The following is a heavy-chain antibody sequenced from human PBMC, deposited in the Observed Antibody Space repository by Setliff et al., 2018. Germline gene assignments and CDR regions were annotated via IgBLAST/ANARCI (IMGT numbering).Heavy chain of an antibody. CDR2: ISGDGITI. CDR1: GFSFSYYY. CDR3: AKVLAIFGVVTDIGFYFDY. V-gene: IGHV3-11*01. Sequence: GGSLRLSCAASGFSFSYYYMSWVRQAPGKGLEWLSKISGDGITIYYADSVKGRFTISRDNSKNTLYLQMNSLRAEDTAIYYCAKVLAIFGVVTDIGFYFDYWGQGSLVTVSS. J-gene: IGHJ4*02. D-gene: IGHD3-3*01.